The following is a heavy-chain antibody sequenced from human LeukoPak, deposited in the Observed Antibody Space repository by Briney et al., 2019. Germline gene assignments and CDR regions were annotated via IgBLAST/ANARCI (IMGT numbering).Heavy chain of an antibody. CDR1: GGTFLSYG. J-gene: IGHJ5*02. CDR3: AREWQQLAYNWFDP. D-gene: IGHD6-13*01. V-gene: IGHV1-69*13. Sequence: ASVMVSCKASGGTFLSYGLSWLRQAPGQWLELMGGTIPIFGTANYAQKFQGRVTITADESTSTAYMELSSLRSEDTAVYYCAREWQQLAYNWFDPWGQGTLVTVSS. CDR2: TIPIFGTA.